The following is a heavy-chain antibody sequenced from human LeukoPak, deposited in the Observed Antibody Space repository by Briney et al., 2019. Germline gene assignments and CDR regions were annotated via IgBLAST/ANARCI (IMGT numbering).Heavy chain of an antibody. J-gene: IGHJ6*02. CDR1: GYTFTPYV. V-gene: IGHV1-18*01. D-gene: IGHD2-8*01. CDR3: ARGRCTNGVCFHGMDV. Sequence: ASVKVSCKTSGYTFTPYVITWVRQAPGQGLEWVGWISGYNGNTNTNSAQKFQGRVTMTTDTFTTTPYMELGSLRSDDTAVYYCARGRCTNGVCFHGMDVWGQGTTVTVSS. CDR2: ISGYNGNT.